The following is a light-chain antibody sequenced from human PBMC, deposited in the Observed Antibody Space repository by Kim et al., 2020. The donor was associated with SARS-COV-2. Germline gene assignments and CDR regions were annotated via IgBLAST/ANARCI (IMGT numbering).Light chain of an antibody. CDR1: SGSIASNY. J-gene: IGLJ3*02. CDR3: QSFDSNIQV. CDR2: ENN. V-gene: IGLV6-57*01. Sequence: NFMLTQSHSVSESPGKTVTISCTRSSGSIASNYVQWYQQRPGSSPIAAIFENNQRPSGVPDRFSGSIDSSSNSASLTISGLKTEDEADYYCQSFDSNIQVFGGGTQLTVL.